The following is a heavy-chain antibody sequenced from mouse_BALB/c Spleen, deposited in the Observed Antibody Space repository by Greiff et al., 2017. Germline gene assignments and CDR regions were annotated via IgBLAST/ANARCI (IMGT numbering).Heavy chain of an antibody. CDR2: IDPSDSYT. CDR1: GYTFTSYW. J-gene: IGHJ3*01. CDR3: TRSPTARATSFAY. V-gene: IGHV1S127*01. Sequence: VQLQQPGAELVKPGASVKMSCKASGYTFTSYWMHWVKQRPGQGLEWIGVIDPSDSYTSYNQKFKGKATLTVDTSSSTAYMQLSSLTSEDSAVYYCTRSPTARATSFAYWGQGTLVTVSA. D-gene: IGHD3-1*01.